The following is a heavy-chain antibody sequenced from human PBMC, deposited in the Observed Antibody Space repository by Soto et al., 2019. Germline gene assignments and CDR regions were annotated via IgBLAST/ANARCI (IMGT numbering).Heavy chain of an antibody. J-gene: IGHJ5*02. CDR3: ARLVGAAAGRFDP. Sequence: QEQLEESGGGVVQPGTSLRLSCVASGFTFNSYGMHWVRQAPGKGLEWVAAIWFDGSDKYYADSVKGRFTISRDNSKNTLYLQMNSLRAEDTGVYYCARLVGAAAGRFDPWGQGTLVIVSS. CDR2: IWFDGSDK. CDR1: GFTFNSYG. V-gene: IGHV3-33*01. D-gene: IGHD6-13*01.